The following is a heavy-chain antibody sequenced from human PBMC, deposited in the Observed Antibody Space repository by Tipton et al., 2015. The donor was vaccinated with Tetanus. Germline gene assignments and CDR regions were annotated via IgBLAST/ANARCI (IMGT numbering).Heavy chain of an antibody. CDR3: TREMTKIGLDDGFDI. CDR2: IKQDGRER. Sequence: SLRLSCAASGFTFSSYWMSWVRQAPGKGLEWVASIKQDGRERYYVDSVKGRFTISRDNAKNSLFLQMTSLRAEDTAMYYCTREMTKIGLDDGFDIWGQGTMVTVSS. CDR1: GFTFSSYW. D-gene: IGHD3-16*01. J-gene: IGHJ3*02. V-gene: IGHV3-7*03.